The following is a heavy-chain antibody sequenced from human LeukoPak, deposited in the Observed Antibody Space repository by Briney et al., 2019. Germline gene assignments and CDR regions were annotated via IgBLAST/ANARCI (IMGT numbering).Heavy chain of an antibody. D-gene: IGHD6-13*01. V-gene: IGHV4-34*01. CDR3: ASAKGYSRSWWGGAPKDF. Sequence: PSETLPLTCAVYGGSFSGYYWSWIRQPPGKGLEWIGEINHSGSTNYNPSLKSRVTISVDTSKNQFSLKLSSVTAADTAVYFCASAKGYSRSWWGGAPKDFWGQGTLVTVSS. CDR1: GGSFSGYY. J-gene: IGHJ4*01. CDR2: INHSGST.